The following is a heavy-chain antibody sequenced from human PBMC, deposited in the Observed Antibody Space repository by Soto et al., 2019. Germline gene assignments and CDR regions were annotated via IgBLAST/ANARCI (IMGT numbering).Heavy chain of an antibody. J-gene: IGHJ4*02. CDR2: ISGSVGST. Sequence: GGSLRLSCTASGFTFSDHGMHWVRQAPGKGLEWVSSISGSVGSTFYADSVKGRFTISRDNSMNTLYLQMNSLRAEDTAVYYCAKDRTIASRNFDSWGQGALVTVSS. CDR1: GFTFSDHG. V-gene: IGHV3-23*01. CDR3: AKDRTIASRNFDS. D-gene: IGHD6-6*01.